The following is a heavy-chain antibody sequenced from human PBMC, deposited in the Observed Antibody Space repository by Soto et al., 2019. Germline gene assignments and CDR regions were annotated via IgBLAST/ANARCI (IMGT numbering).Heavy chain of an antibody. J-gene: IGHJ5*02. D-gene: IGHD6-6*01. CDR1: GFSLSTSGVG. CDR2: IYWNDDK. Sequence: QITLKESGPTLVKPTQPLTLTCTFSGFSLSTSGVGVGWIRQPPGKALEWLALIYWNDDKRYSPSLKSRRTITKDTSKHQVVLTITNMDPVDTATYYCAQSVGYSSSSQVWFDPWGQGTLVTVSS. V-gene: IGHV2-5*01. CDR3: AQSVGYSSSSQVWFDP.